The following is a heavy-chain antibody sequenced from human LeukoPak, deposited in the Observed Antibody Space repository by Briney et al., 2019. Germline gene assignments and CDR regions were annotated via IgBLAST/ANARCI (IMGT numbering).Heavy chain of an antibody. Sequence: SVKVSCKASGGTFSSYAISWVRQAPGQGLEWMGRIIPIFGIANYAQKFQSRVTITADKSTSTAYMELSSLRSEDTAVYYCAKGREIAVAGFEDWFDPWGQGTLVTVSS. CDR1: GGTFSSYA. CDR3: AKGREIAVAGFEDWFDP. V-gene: IGHV1-69*17. J-gene: IGHJ5*02. CDR2: IIPIFGIA. D-gene: IGHD6-19*01.